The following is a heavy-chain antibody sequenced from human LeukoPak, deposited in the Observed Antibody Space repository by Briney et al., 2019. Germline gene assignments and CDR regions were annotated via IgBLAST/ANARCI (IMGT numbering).Heavy chain of an antibody. CDR1: GFIFSGYG. V-gene: IGHV3-30*18. Sequence: GGSLRLSCAASGFIFSGYGMHWVRQAPGKGLEWVAVISYDGSNKYYADSVKGRFTISRDNSKNTLYLQMYSLRAEDTAVYYCAKAGGSGSYLFDYWGQGTLVTVSS. CDR3: AKAGGSGSYLFDY. CDR2: ISYDGSNK. J-gene: IGHJ4*02. D-gene: IGHD1-26*01.